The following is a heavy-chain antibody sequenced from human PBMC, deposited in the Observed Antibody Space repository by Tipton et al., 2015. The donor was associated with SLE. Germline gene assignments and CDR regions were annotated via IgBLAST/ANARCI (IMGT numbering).Heavy chain of an antibody. D-gene: IGHD6-6*01. J-gene: IGHJ4*02. CDR2: ISSSSRYI. CDR1: GFTFSSYS. Sequence: SLRLSCAASGFTFSSYSMNWVRQAPGKGLEWVSSISSSSRYIYYADSMKGRFTISRDNAKNPLYLQMNSLRAADTAVYYCARAIAALHYWGQGTLVTVSS. CDR3: ARAIAALHY. V-gene: IGHV3-21*04.